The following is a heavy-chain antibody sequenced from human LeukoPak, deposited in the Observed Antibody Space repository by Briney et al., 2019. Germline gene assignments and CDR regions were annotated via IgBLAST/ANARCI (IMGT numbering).Heavy chain of an antibody. V-gene: IGHV3-30*18. J-gene: IGHJ6*02. D-gene: IGHD2-2*01. CDR2: ISYDGSNK. Sequence: HPGGSLRLSCAASGFTFSSYGMHWVRQAPGKGLEWVAVISYDGSNKYYADSVKGRFTISRDNSKNTLYLQMNSLRAEDTAVYYCAKDYCSSTSCYYYYGMDVWGQGTTVTVSS. CDR1: GFTFSSYG. CDR3: AKDYCSSTSCYYYYGMDV.